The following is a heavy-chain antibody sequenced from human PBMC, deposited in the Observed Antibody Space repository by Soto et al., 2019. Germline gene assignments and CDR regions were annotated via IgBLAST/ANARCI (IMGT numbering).Heavy chain of an antibody. D-gene: IGHD3-10*01. CDR1: GLTFSSYS. Sequence: PGGSLRLSCAASGLTFSSYSMNWVRQAPGKGLEWVSSISSSSSYIYYADSVKGRFTISRDNAKNSLYLQMNSLRAEDTAVYYCARDWRDHYYYGSGSYYNVGREGFDYWGQGTLVTVSS. V-gene: IGHV3-21*01. J-gene: IGHJ4*02. CDR3: ARDWRDHYYYGSGSYYNVGREGFDY. CDR2: ISSSSSYI.